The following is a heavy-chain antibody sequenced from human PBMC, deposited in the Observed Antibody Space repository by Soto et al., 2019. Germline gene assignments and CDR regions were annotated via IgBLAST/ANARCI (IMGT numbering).Heavy chain of an antibody. CDR2: INPSGGST. J-gene: IGHJ4*02. CDR3: ARDSGQQQQLAFGYDY. D-gene: IGHD6-13*01. Sequence: ASVKVSCKASGYTFTSYYMHWVRQAPGQGLEWMGIINPSGGSTSYAQKFQGRVTMTRDTSTSTVYMELSSLRSEDTAVYYCARDSGQQQQLAFGYDYWGQGTLVTVPQ. CDR1: GYTFTSYY. V-gene: IGHV1-46*01.